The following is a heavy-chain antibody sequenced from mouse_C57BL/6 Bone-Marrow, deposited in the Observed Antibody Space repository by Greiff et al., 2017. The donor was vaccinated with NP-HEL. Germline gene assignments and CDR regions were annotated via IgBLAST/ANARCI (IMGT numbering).Heavy chain of an antibody. CDR2: IDPENGDT. J-gene: IGHJ4*01. CDR3: TTLSYYYGSSYYAMDY. CDR1: GFNIKDDY. V-gene: IGHV14-4*01. D-gene: IGHD1-1*01. Sequence: EVQRVESGAELVRPGASVKLSCTASGFNIKDDYMHWVKQRPEQGLEWIGWIDPENGDTEYASKFQGKATITADTSSNTAYLQLSSLTSEDTAVYYCTTLSYYYGSSYYAMDYWGQGTSVTVSS.